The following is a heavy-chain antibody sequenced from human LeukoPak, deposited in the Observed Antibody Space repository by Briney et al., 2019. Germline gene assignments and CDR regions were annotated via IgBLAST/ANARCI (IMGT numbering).Heavy chain of an antibody. J-gene: IGHJ4*02. D-gene: IGHD3-9*01. V-gene: IGHV4-4*07. CDR2: IYTSEST. CDR3: ARETFDWLFFCDY. CDR1: CGSISSYY. Sequence: SETLSLTCTVSCGSISSYYWSWIRQPAGEGLEWFGRIYTSESTNYNPPLKSRVTMSVDTSKNQFSLKLSSVTAADTAVYYCARETFDWLFFCDYWGQGTLVTVSS.